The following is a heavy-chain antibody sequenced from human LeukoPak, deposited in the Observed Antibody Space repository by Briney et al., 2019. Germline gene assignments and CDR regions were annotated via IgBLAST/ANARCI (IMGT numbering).Heavy chain of an antibody. D-gene: IGHD2-2*01. CDR1: GYSISSGYQ. V-gene: IGHV4-38-2*02. Sequence: SETLSLTCGVSGYSISSGYQWAWIRQSPGKGLEWIGSIYHSGSAHYNPSLKSRVTISVETSKNQLSLNMYSVTAADTAVYYCARDPRWLTPDCTSTSCYENYFDPWGQGTLVTVSS. CDR2: IYHSGSA. CDR3: ARDPRWLTPDCTSTSCYENYFDP. J-gene: IGHJ5*02.